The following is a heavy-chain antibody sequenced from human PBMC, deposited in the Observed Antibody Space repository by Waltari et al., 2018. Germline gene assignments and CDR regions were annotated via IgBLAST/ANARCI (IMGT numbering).Heavy chain of an antibody. D-gene: IGHD4-17*01. Sequence: QITLKESGPTLVKPTQTLTLPCTFSGFSLSTSGVGVGWIRQPPGKALEWLALIYWADDKRYSPSLKSRLTITKDTSKNQVVLTMTNMDPVDTATYYCAQLYGDPDFDYWGQGTLVTVSS. V-gene: IGHV2-5*02. CDR2: IYWADDK. CDR3: AQLYGDPDFDY. CDR1: GFSLSTSGVG. J-gene: IGHJ4*02.